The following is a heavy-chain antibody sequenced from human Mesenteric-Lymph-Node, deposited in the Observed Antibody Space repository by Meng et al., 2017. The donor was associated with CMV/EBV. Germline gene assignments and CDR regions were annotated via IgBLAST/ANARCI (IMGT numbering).Heavy chain of an antibody. CDR2: ISAYNGNT. CDR1: GYTFTNYG. J-gene: IGHJ5*02. Sequence: ASVKVSCKASGYTFTNYGISWVRQAPGQGLEWMGWISAYNGNTNYAQNLQGRVTMTTDTSTSTAYMELRSLRSDDTAMYYCARRRSGDYDHWGQGTLVTVSS. D-gene: IGHD4-17*01. CDR3: ARRRSGDYDH. V-gene: IGHV1-18*01.